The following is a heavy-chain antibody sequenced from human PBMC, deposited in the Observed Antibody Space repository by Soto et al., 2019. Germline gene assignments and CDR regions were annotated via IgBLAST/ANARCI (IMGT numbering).Heavy chain of an antibody. CDR1: RLTFSNYA. Sequence: GGSLRLSCVISRLTFSNYALNWVRQAPGKGLEWVSSISGSGDTTYYADSVKGRFTISRDNSKNTLYLQMNSLRAEDTAVYYCASLEPYARYYPSRDARIYYDSSGYDWFDPWGQGTLVTVSS. J-gene: IGHJ5*02. CDR3: ASLEPYARYYPSRDARIYYDSSGYDWFDP. V-gene: IGHV3-23*01. D-gene: IGHD3-22*01. CDR2: ISGSGDTT.